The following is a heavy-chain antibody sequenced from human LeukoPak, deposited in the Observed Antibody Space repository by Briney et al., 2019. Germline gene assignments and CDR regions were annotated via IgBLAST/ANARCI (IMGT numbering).Heavy chain of an antibody. V-gene: IGHV5-51*01. J-gene: IGHJ5*02. D-gene: IGHD2-15*01. CDR3: ARQEYCSGGSCYTWFDP. CDR2: IYPGDSDT. Sequence: GESLKISSKGSGYSFTSYWIGWVRQMPGKGLEWMGIIYPGDSDTRYSPSFQGQVTISADKSISTAYLQWSGLKASDTAMYYCARQEYCSGGSCYTWFDPWGQGTLVTVSS. CDR1: GYSFTSYW.